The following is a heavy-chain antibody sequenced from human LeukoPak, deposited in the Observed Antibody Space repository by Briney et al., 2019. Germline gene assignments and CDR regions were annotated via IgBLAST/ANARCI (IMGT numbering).Heavy chain of an antibody. CDR1: GYTFTGYY. CDR3: ARGPRLDSSGWYYGAFDI. V-gene: IGHV1-2*06. Sequence: ASVKVSCKASGYTFTGYYMHWVRQAPGQGLEWLGRINPNSGGTNYAQKFQGRVTMTRDTSISTAYMELSRLRSDDTAVYYCARGPRLDSSGWYYGAFDIWGQGTMVTVSS. J-gene: IGHJ3*02. D-gene: IGHD6-19*01. CDR2: INPNSGGT.